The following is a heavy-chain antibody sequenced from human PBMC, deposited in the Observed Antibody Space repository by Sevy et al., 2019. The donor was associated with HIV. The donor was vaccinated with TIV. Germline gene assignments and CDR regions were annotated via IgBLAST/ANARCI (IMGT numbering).Heavy chain of an antibody. D-gene: IGHD6-19*01. V-gene: IGHV1-69*01. CDR2: IIPIFGTT. CDR1: GGTFNRYA. CDR3: ARLTVAGLGGWFDP. J-gene: IGHJ5*02. Sequence: KISCKASGGTFNRYAISWVRQAPGHGLEWLGGIIPIFGTTNYAQKFKRRVTITADESTSKAYMEVCSLRSEDTAVYYCARLTVAGLGGWFDPWGHGTLVTVSS.